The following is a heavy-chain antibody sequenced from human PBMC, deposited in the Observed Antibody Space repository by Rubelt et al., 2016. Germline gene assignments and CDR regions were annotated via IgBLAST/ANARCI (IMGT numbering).Heavy chain of an antibody. J-gene: IGHJ4*02. V-gene: IGHV3-30*02. D-gene: IGHD2-21*01. CDR2: IRNDGSNE. Sequence: GGGVAQPGGSLRLSCAASGFTFSSYGMHWVRQAPGKGLEWVAFIRNDGSNEYYADSVKGRFTISRDNSKNTLYLQMNSLRVEDTAVYYCAKGGWRGLEELDYWGQGTLVTVSS. CDR3: AKGGWRGLEELDY. CDR1: GFTFSSYG.